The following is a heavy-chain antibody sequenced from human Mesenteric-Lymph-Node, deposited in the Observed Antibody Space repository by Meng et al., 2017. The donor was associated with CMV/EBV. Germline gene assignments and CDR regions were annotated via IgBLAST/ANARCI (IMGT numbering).Heavy chain of an antibody. CDR2: IHDNGYT. J-gene: IGHJ5*02. V-gene: IGHV3-53*01. CDR3: HGFGGYSS. CDR1: GFSVSNNH. D-gene: IGHD3-16*01. Sequence: GGSLRLSCAASGFSVSNNHLNWVRQAPGKGLEWVSVIHDNGYTNYADSVKGRFAISRDNSRNTLSLQMNSLRADDMAMYYCHGFGGYSSWGQGTLVTVSS.